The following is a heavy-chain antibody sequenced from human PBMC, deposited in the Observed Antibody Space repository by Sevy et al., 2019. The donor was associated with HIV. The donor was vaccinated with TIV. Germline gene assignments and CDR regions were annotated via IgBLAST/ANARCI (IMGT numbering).Heavy chain of an antibody. CDR2: FDPEDGET. CDR1: VYTLSQLS. Sequence: ASVKVSCKVSVYTLSQLSMHWVRQAPGKGLEWMGSFDPEDGETRYAQMLQGRVTLTEDTSTNTAYMELRSLRSEDTAVYYCATTKDYYDSSGSPFDYWGQVTLVTVSS. V-gene: IGHV1-24*01. J-gene: IGHJ4*02. CDR3: ATTKDYYDSSGSPFDY. D-gene: IGHD3-22*01.